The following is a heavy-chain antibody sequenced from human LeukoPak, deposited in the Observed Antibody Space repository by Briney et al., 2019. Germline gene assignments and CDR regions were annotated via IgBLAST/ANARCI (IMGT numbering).Heavy chain of an antibody. CDR1: GYTFTSYG. J-gene: IGHJ6*03. CDR3: ASILGGSCWYYMDV. V-gene: IGHV1-18*01. D-gene: IGHD6-19*01. Sequence: GASVKVSFKASGYTFTSYGISWVRQAPGQGLEGMGWINAYNGNTNYAQKLQGRVTMTTDTSTSTAYMELRSLRSDDTAVYYCASILGGSCWYYMDVWGKGTTVTVSS. CDR2: INAYNGNT.